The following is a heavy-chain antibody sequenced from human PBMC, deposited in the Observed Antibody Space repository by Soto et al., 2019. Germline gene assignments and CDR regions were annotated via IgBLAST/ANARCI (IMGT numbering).Heavy chain of an antibody. V-gene: IGHV3-33*01. CDR3: GRDPYSGARYYLEL. CDR2: KWFFASGGNE. Sequence: GWSLRLSCATSGFTFSNYGIHLVRQAPGKGLEWVAVKWFFASGGNEYYADSVKGRFAISRDDSKQTAYLEMKSLRAEDTAVYYCGRDPYSGARYYLELWGQGTQVTVSS. CDR1: GFTFSNYG. D-gene: IGHD1-26*01. J-gene: IGHJ4*02.